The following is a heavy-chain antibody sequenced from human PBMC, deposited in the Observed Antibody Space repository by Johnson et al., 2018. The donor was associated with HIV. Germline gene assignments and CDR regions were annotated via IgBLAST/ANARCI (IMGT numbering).Heavy chain of an antibody. CDR2: INWNGGNT. J-gene: IGHJ3*02. V-gene: IGHV3-20*04. D-gene: IGHD2-2*01. CDR3: ARNGLIPAAKGVAFDI. Sequence: VQLVESGGGVVQPGRSLRLSCAASGFTFTFYAMHWVRQAPGKGLEWVSGINWNGGNTGYADSVKGRFIISRDNAKNSLYLQMNSLGAEDTAVYYCARNGLIPAAKGVAFDIWGHGTTVTVSS. CDR1: GFTFTFYA.